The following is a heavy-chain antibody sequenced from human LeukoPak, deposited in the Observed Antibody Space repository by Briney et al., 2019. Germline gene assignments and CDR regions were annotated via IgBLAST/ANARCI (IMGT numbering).Heavy chain of an antibody. CDR1: GYTFTGYY. Sequence: ASVKVSCKASGYTFTGYYMHWVRQAPGQGLEWMGWINPNSGGTNYAQKFQGRVTMTRDTSISTAYMELSRLRSDDTAVYYCARSIAVAGRPSEYYYYMDVWGKGTTVTVSS. D-gene: IGHD6-19*01. CDR3: ARSIAVAGRPSEYYYYMDV. V-gene: IGHV1-2*02. CDR2: INPNSGGT. J-gene: IGHJ6*03.